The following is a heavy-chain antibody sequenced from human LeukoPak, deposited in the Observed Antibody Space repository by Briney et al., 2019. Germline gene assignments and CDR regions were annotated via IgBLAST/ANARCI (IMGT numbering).Heavy chain of an antibody. CDR3: ARGWFDT. V-gene: IGHV3-48*03. CDR2: ISSSGSII. CDR1: GFTFSSYE. J-gene: IGHJ5*02. Sequence: GESLRLSCAASGFTFSSYEMNWVRQAAGKGLEWVSYISSSGSIIYSADSVKGRFTISRDNAKNSLYLQMNSLRAEDTAVYYCARGWFDTWGQGTLVTVSS.